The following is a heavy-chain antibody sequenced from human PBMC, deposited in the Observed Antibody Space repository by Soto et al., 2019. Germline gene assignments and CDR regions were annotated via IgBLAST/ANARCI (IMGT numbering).Heavy chain of an antibody. CDR3: GSTECVGYYTYF. J-gene: IGHJ4*01. CDR1: GDSISSGYH. CDR2: IYHIGTT. D-gene: IGHD3-3*01. Sequence: SEPLSFTCPASGDSISSGYHWAWLRPPPGKGLEWVASIYHIGTTYYNPTLTSRVTISVVTSKYHYYLKLSSVTAADSAVYYCGSTECVGYYTYF. V-gene: IGHV4-38-2*01.